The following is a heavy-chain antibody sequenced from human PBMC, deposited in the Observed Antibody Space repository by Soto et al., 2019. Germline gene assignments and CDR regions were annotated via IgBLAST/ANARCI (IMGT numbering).Heavy chain of an antibody. Sequence: GAALKISCEGSGYSFTSYWISWVRQMPGKGVEWMGRIDPSHSYTNYSPSFQGHVTISADKSISTAYLQWSSLKASDTAMYYCARLQAAAGDNDLTFDYWGQGTLVTVSS. D-gene: IGHD6-13*01. CDR1: GYSFTSYW. V-gene: IGHV5-10-1*01. CDR2: IDPSHSYT. CDR3: ARLQAAAGDNDLTFDY. J-gene: IGHJ4*02.